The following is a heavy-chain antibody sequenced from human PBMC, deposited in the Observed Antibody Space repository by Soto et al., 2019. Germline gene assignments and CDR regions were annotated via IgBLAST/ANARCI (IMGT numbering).Heavy chain of an antibody. J-gene: IGHJ6*02. CDR3: ARHPQMVRGIGGGFMDV. Sequence: SETLSLTCSVSGGSPSSSPDFWGWIRQPPGKPLEWIGSVFDSGSTYYNPSLKSRVTIGLDMSKTHFSLKLSSVTAADTAVYYCARHPQMVRGIGGGFMDVWGQGTTVTVSS. D-gene: IGHD3-10*01. CDR1: GGSPSSSPDF. V-gene: IGHV4-39*01. CDR2: VFDSGST.